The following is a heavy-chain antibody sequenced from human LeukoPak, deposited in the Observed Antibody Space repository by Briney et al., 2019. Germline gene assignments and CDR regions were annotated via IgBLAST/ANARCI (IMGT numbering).Heavy chain of an antibody. V-gene: IGHV4-59*01. J-gene: IGHJ4*02. CDR3: AKGLIAVPWEAFDY. D-gene: IGHD6-19*01. CDR2: IYYSGST. CDR1: GGSISSYY. Sequence: PSETLSLTCTVSGGSISSYYWSWIRQPPGKGLEWIGYIYYSGSTNYNPSLKSRVTISVDTSKNQFSLKLSSVTAADTALYYCAKGLIAVPWEAFDYWGQGTLVTVSS.